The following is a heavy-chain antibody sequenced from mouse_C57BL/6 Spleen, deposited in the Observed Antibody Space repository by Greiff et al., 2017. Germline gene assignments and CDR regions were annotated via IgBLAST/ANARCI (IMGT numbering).Heavy chain of an antibody. J-gene: IGHJ2*01. D-gene: IGHD1-1*01. CDR1: GFTFSSYA. V-gene: IGHV5-9-1*02. Sequence: EVMLVESGEGLVKPGGSLKLSCAASGFTFSSYAMSWVRQTPEKRLEWVAYISSGGDYIYYADTVKGRFTISRANARNTLYLQMSSLKSEDTAMYYCTREDYGFDYWGQGTTLTVSS. CDR2: ISSGGDYI. CDR3: TREDYGFDY.